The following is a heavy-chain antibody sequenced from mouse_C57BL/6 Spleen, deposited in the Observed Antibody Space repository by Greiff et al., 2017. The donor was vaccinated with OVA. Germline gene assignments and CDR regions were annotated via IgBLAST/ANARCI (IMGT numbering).Heavy chain of an antibody. V-gene: IGHV1-64*01. CDR2: IHPNSGST. Sequence: VKLQQPGAELVKPGASVKLSCKASGYTFTSYWMHWVKQRPGQGLEWIGMIHPNSGSTNYNEKFKSKATLTVDKSSSTAYMQLSSLTSEDSAVYYCARSDLSAWFAYWGQGTLVTVSA. CDR3: ARSDLSAWFAY. D-gene: IGHD1-1*01. J-gene: IGHJ3*01. CDR1: GYTFTSYW.